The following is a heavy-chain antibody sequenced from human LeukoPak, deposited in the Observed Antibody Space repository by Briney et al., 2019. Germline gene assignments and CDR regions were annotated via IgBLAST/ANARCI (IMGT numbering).Heavy chain of an antibody. D-gene: IGHD3-3*01. CDR2: IYTSGST. V-gene: IGHV4-4*07. CDR1: GGSISSYY. J-gene: IGHJ4*02. Sequence: SETLSLTCTVSGGSISSYYWSWIRQPAGKGLEWIGRIYTSGSTNYNPSLKSRVTMSVDTSKNQFSLKLSSVTAADTGVYYCATLTRITIFGVVDYWGQGTLVTVSS. CDR3: ATLTRITIFGVVDY.